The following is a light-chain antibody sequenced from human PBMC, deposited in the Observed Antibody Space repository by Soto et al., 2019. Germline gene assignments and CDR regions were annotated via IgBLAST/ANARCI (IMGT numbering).Light chain of an antibody. CDR2: NNN. Sequence: QAVVTQPPSASGTPGQRGTFSCSGSSSNIGSGTVNWYQQLPGTAPKLLIFNNNQRPSGVPDRFSGSKSGTSASLAISGLQSEDEADYYCAAWDDTLNGLYVFGTGTKLTVL. CDR1: SSNIGSGT. V-gene: IGLV1-44*01. CDR3: AAWDDTLNGLYV. J-gene: IGLJ1*01.